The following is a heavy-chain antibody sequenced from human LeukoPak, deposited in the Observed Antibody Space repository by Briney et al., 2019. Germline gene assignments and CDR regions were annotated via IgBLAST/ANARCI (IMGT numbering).Heavy chain of an antibody. V-gene: IGHV1-2*02. CDR1: GYTFTGYY. D-gene: IGHD6-13*01. CDR3: ASQLPPGIAVALSEVDY. CDR2: INPNSGGT. J-gene: IGHJ4*02. Sequence: GASVKVSCKASGYTFTGYYKHWVRQAPGQGLEWMGWINPNSGGTNYAQKFQGRVTMTRDTSISTAYMELSSLRSEDTAVHYCASQLPPGIAVALSEVDYWGQGTLVTVSS.